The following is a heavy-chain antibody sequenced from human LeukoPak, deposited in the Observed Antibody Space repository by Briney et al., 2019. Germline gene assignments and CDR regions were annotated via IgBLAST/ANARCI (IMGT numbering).Heavy chain of an antibody. CDR2: IKQDGSEK. D-gene: IGHD3-22*01. V-gene: IGHV3-7*01. Sequence: GGSLRLSCAASGFTFSSYWMSWVRQAPGKGLEWVANIKQDGSEKYYVDSVKGRFTISRDNAKNSLYLQMNSLRAEDTAVYYCARAPPYYYDSSGYYVYGAPLDYWGQGTLVTVSS. CDR1: GFTFSSYW. J-gene: IGHJ4*02. CDR3: ARAPPYYYDSSGYYVYGAPLDY.